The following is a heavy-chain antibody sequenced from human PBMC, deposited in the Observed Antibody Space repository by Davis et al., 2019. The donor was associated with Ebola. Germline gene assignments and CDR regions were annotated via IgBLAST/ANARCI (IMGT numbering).Heavy chain of an antibody. CDR1: GYTFTSYD. Sequence: ASVKVSCKASGYTFTSYDISWVRQAPGQGLEWMGWINPYSGNTNYAQKPQGRVTMTTDTSTSTAYMDLRILSSDETAVFYCARDGEQLLPHYYGRDVWGQGTTVTVSS. CDR3: ARDGEQLLPHYYGRDV. V-gene: IGHV1-18*01. J-gene: IGHJ6*02. D-gene: IGHD1/OR15-1a*01. CDR2: INPYSGNT.